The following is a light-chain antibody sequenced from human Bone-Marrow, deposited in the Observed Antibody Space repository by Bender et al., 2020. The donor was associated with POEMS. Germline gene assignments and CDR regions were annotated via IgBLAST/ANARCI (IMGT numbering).Light chain of an antibody. CDR3: CSFVTTTTSFYV. CDR2: KGT. V-gene: IGLV2-23*01. CDR1: STDVGSNNL. J-gene: IGLJ1*01. Sequence: QSGLTQPASMSGSPGQSITISCTGTSTDVGSNNLVSLYQQHPGKAPKVMIYKGTKRPSGVSDRFSGSKSGNTASLTISGLQLEDEADYYCCSFVTTTTSFYVFGTGTKVTVL.